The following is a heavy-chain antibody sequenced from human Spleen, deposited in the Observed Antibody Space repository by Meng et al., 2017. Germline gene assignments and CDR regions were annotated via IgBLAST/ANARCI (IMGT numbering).Heavy chain of an antibody. Sequence: QVVPAGAEVKKPGSSLKLSSKVSTYPLTIDRFSWVRQAPGQGLQWMGWNNVYNGITNYGRNFQGRVTLTTDTSTSTGYMELRSLTSDDAAVYYCATRGNPYLDRWGQGTLVTSPQ. CDR1: TYPLTIDR. CDR2: NNVYNGIT. J-gene: IGHJ4*02. CDR3: ATRGNPYLDR. V-gene: IGHV1-18*04.